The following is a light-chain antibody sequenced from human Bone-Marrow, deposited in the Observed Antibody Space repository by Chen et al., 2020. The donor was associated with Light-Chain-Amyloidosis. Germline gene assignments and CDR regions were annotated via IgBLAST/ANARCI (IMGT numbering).Light chain of an antibody. J-gene: IGLJ1*01. CDR2: EVT. CDR1: SSDVGGDNH. Sequence: QSALTQPASVSGSPGQSITIPCTGTSSDVGGDNHVSWYQHHPDKAPKLMIYEVTNRPSWVPDLFSGSKSDTTASLTIPGLQTEDEADYFCSSYTITNTLVFGSGTRVTVL. CDR3: SSYTITNTLV. V-gene: IGLV2-14*01.